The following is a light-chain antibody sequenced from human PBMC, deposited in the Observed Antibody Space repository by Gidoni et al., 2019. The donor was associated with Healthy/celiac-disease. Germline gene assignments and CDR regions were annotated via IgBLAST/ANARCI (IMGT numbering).Light chain of an antibody. J-gene: IGKJ1*01. V-gene: IGKV1-39*01. CDR2: AAS. Sequence: THRPSSLSASVGDRVTITCRASQSISSYLNWYQQKPGKAPKLLIYAASSLQSGVPSRFSGSGSGTDFTLTISSLQPEDFATYYCQQSYSTLWTFGQGTKVEIK. CDR3: QQSYSTLWT. CDR1: QSISSY.